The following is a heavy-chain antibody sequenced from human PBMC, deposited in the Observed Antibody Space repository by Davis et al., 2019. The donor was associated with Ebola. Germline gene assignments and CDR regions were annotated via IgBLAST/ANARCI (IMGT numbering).Heavy chain of an antibody. V-gene: IGHV1-18*01. D-gene: IGHD1-26*01. J-gene: IGHJ3*02. Sequence: ASVKVSCKASGYTFTNSAISWVRQAPGQGLEWMGWISAYNGNTNYAQILQGRVTMTTDTSTGTAYMELRSLRSDDTAVYFCARTSIVGTTTTASDIWGQGTKVTVSS. CDR2: ISAYNGNT. CDR1: GYTFTNSA. CDR3: ARTSIVGTTTTASDI.